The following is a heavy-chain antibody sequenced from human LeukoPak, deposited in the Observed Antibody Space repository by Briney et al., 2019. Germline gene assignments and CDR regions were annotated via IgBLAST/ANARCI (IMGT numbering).Heavy chain of an antibody. CDR1: GGSFSGYY. V-gene: IGHV4-34*01. D-gene: IGHD3-3*01. CDR3: AGLLRAFDI. CDR2: INHSGST. Sequence: SETLSLTCAVYGGSFSGYYWSWIRQPPGKGLEWIGEINHSGSTNYNPSLKSRVTTSVDTSKNQFSLKLSSVTAADTAVYYCAGLLRAFDIWGQGTMVTVSS. J-gene: IGHJ3*02.